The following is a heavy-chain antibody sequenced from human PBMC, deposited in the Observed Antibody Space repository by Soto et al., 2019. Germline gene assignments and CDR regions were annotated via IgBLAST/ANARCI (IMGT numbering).Heavy chain of an antibody. CDR3: PRVRPLRDCTSTRCPGAFDI. Sequence: EEQLLESGGGLVRPGGSLRLSCAASAFTLRSYAMSWVRQAPGKGREWVSAITASADTKYYADSVKGRFTIARDNYKNALYLRMNSLRVEDTAVYYCPRVRPLRDCTSTRCPGAFDICGHGTMVTVS. J-gene: IGHJ3*02. D-gene: IGHD2-2*01. V-gene: IGHV3-23*01. CDR2: ITASADTK. CDR1: AFTLRSYA.